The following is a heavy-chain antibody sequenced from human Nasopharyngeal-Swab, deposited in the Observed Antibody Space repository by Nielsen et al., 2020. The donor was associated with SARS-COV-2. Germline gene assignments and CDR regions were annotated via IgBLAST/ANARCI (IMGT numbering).Heavy chain of an antibody. CDR1: GGSISSYY. V-gene: IGHV4-59*12. Sequence: SETLSLTCTVSGGSISSYYWSWIRQPPGKGLEWIGYIYYSGSTYYNPSLKSRVTISVDTSKNQFPLKLTSVTAADTAVYYCARDLMGPYDYVWGTYRLNAFDIWGQGTMVTVSS. J-gene: IGHJ3*02. CDR3: ARDLMGPYDYVWGTYRLNAFDI. CDR2: IYYSGST. D-gene: IGHD3-16*02.